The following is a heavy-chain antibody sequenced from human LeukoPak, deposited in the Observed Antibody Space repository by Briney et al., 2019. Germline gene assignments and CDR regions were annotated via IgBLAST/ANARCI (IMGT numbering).Heavy chain of an antibody. CDR1: GFTFGNYP. D-gene: IGHD3-10*01. V-gene: IGHV3-23*01. CDR2: VSANGVST. CDR3: AKDRGYTTGRDFDF. J-gene: IGHJ4*02. Sequence: GGSLRLSCAASGFTFGNYPFSRVRQAPGKGLEWVSVVSANGVSTLYANSVKGRFTISRDNFVNTLYLQMSSLRAEDTAVYYCAKDRGYTTGRDFDFWGQGALVTVSS.